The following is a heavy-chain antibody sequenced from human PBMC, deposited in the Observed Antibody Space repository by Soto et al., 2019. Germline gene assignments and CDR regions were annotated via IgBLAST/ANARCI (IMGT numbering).Heavy chain of an antibody. CDR2: IYYSGNS. CDR3: ARDTEDGYNLGWFDP. CDR1: GGSISSYY. J-gene: IGHJ5*02. D-gene: IGHD5-12*01. V-gene: IGHV4-59*01. Sequence: SETLSLTCTVSGGSISSYYWSWIRQPPGKGLEWIGYIYYSGNSNYNPSLKSRVTISVDTSKNQFSLKLSSVTAADTAMYYCARDTEDGYNLGWFDPWGQGTLVTVSS.